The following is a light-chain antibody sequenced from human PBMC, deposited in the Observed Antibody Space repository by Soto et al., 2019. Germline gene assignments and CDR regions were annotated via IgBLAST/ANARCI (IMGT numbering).Light chain of an antibody. CDR3: QQYNQWPPLYT. CDR2: GAS. J-gene: IGKJ2*01. V-gene: IGKV3-15*01. Sequence: PGERATLSCRASQNVNSDLAWYQQKPGQAPRILIYGASTRATDIPARISGSGSGTDFTLTINGLQSEDFAVYYCQQYNQWPPLYTFGQGNKLEIK. CDR1: QNVNSD.